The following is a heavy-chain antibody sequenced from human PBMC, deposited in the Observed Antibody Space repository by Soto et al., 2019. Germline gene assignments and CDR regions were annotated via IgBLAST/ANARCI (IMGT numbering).Heavy chain of an antibody. CDR3: ARDSDCSGGSCYRTAAFDI. Sequence: SVKVSCKASGGTFSSYAISWVRQAPGQGLEWMGGIIPIFGTANYAQKFQGRDTITADESTCTAYMELSSLRSEDTAVYYCARDSDCSGGSCYRTAAFDIWGQGTMVTVSS. CDR2: IIPIFGTA. CDR1: GGTFSSYA. D-gene: IGHD2-15*01. J-gene: IGHJ3*02. V-gene: IGHV1-69*13.